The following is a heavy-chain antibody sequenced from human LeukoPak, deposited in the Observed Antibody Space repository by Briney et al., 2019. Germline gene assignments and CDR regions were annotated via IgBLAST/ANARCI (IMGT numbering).Heavy chain of an antibody. J-gene: IGHJ5*02. D-gene: IGHD3-16*02. CDR2: IYSGGST. Sequence: GGSPRLSCAASGFTVSSNYMSWVRQAPGKGLGWVSVIYSGGSTYYADSVKGRCTISRDNSKNTLYLQMNSLRAEDTGVYYCARVKNDYVWGSYRPPKFGWFDPWGQGTLVTVSS. V-gene: IGHV3-53*01. CDR1: GFTVSSNY. CDR3: ARVKNDYVWGSYRPPKFGWFDP.